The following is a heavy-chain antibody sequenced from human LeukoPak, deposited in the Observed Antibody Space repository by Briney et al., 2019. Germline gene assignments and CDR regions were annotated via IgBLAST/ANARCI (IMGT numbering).Heavy chain of an antibody. CDR2: IDYSGST. J-gene: IGHJ4*02. D-gene: IGHD1-26*01. Sequence: PSETLSLTCTVSGGSISSYYWSWIRQPPGKGLEWIGYIDYSGSTTYSPSLKSRVTMSVDTSKNQFSLKPSSVTAADTAVYYCARHGGSYSFDYWGQGTLVTVSS. CDR1: GGSISSYY. V-gene: IGHV4-59*08. CDR3: ARHGGSYSFDY.